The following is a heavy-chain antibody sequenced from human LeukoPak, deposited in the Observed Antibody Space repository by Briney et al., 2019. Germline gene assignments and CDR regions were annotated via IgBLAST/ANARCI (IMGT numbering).Heavy chain of an antibody. CDR2: ISGSDGDT. J-gene: IGHJ4*02. Sequence: GGSLRLSCTASGFSISRYTMSWVRQAPGKGLEWVSSISGSDGDTFHADSVKGRFTISRDNSKNTLYLQMNSLRAEDTAVYYCAKGVPGSGYSPFDYWGQGTLVTVSS. CDR1: GFSISRYT. D-gene: IGHD3-22*01. V-gene: IGHV3-23*01. CDR3: AKGVPGSGYSPFDY.